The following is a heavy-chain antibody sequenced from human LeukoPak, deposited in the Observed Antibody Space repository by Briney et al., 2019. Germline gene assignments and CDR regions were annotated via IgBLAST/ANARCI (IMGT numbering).Heavy chain of an antibody. CDR1: GGSISSSSYY. CDR2: IYYSGST. V-gene: IGHV4-39*06. CDR3: ARGLWDTAMVRGKAVRGFY. Sequence: SETLSLTCTVSGGSISSSSYYWGWIRQPPGKGLEWIGSIYYSGSTYYNPSLKSRVTISVDTSKNQFPLKLSSVTAADTAVYYCARGLWDTAMVRGKAVRGFYWGQGTLVTVSS. J-gene: IGHJ4*02. D-gene: IGHD5-18*01.